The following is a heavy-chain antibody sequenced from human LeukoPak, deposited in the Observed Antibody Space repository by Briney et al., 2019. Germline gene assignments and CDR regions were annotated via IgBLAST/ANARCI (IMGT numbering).Heavy chain of an antibody. CDR2: ISSSGSTI. J-gene: IGHJ4*02. CDR3: ARFAAAAADH. CDR1: GFTFSSYA. D-gene: IGHD2-2*01. Sequence: GGSLRLSCAASGFTFSSYAMSWVRQAPGKGLEWVSYISSSGSTITYADSVRGRFTISRDNARNSLSLQMNSLRVEDTAIYYCARFAAAAADHWGQGTLVTVSS. V-gene: IGHV3-48*03.